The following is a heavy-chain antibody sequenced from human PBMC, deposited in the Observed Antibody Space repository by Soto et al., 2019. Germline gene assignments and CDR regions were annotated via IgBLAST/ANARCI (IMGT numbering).Heavy chain of an antibody. Sequence: QVQLQESGPGLVKPSQTLSLTCTVSGGSISSGGYYWSWIRQHPGKGLEWIGYIYYSGSTYYNPSLKSRVTISVDTSKNQFSLKLSSVTAADTAVSYCARGFDGSGYRGWWFDPWGQGTLVTVSS. V-gene: IGHV4-31*03. D-gene: IGHD3-10*01. J-gene: IGHJ5*02. CDR2: IYYSGST. CDR3: ARGFDGSGYRGWWFDP. CDR1: GGSISSGGYY.